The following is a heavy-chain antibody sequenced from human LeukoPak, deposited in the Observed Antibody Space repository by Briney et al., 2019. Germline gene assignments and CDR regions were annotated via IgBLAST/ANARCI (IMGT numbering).Heavy chain of an antibody. CDR2: IYYSGST. CDR3: AREVYDSSGFDRYYFDY. Sequence: SETLSLTCTVSGGSISSYYWSWIRQPPGKGLEWIGYIYYSGSTYYNPSLKSRVTISVDTSKNQFSLKLSSVTAADTAVYYCAREVYDSSGFDRYYFDYWGQGTLVTVSS. V-gene: IGHV4-59*12. D-gene: IGHD3-22*01. CDR1: GGSISSYY. J-gene: IGHJ4*02.